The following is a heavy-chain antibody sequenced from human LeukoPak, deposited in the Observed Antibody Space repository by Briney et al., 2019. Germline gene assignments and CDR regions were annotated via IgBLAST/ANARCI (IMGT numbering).Heavy chain of an antibody. V-gene: IGHV1-46*01. CDR3: ARVGGSYPYDAFDI. CDR2: INPSGGST. CDR1: GYTFTSYG. Sequence: ASVKVSCKASGYTFTSYGISWVRQAPGQGLEWMGIINPSGGSTSYAQKFQGRVTMTRDTSTSTVYMELSSLRSEDTAVYYCARVGGSYPYDAFDIWGQGTMVTVSS. D-gene: IGHD1-26*01. J-gene: IGHJ3*02.